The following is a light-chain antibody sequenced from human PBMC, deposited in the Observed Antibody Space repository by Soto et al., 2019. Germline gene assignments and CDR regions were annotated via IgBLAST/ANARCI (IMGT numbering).Light chain of an antibody. J-gene: IGKJ1*01. CDR3: QQYNSYPWT. CDR1: QSISSW. V-gene: IGKV1-5*03. CDR2: KAS. Sequence: DIQMTQSPSTLSASVGDRVTIPCRASQSISSWLAWYQQKPGKPPKLLIYKASSLESGVPSRFSGSGSGTEFTLTISSLQPDDFATYYCQQYNSYPWTFGQGTKVEIK.